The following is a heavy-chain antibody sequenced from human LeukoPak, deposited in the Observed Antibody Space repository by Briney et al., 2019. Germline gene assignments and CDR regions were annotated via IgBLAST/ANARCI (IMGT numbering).Heavy chain of an antibody. D-gene: IGHD4-23*01. CDR3: ARDGNYGGNPGFDY. V-gene: IGHV4-4*02. Sequence: PSETLSLTCAVSGGSISSSNWWSWVRQPPGKGLEWVGEIYHSGSTNYNPSLESRVSISVDTSKNQFSLKLSSVTAADTAVYYCARDGNYGGNPGFDYWGQGTLVTVSS. CDR2: IYHSGST. J-gene: IGHJ4*02. CDR1: GGSISSSNW.